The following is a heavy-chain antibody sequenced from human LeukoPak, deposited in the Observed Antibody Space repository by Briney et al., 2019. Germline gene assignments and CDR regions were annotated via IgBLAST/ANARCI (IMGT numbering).Heavy chain of an antibody. CDR2: INPNSGGT. V-gene: IGHV1-2*02. CDR3: ARVRFDYAALSYDY. D-gene: IGHD4-17*01. J-gene: IGHJ4*02. Sequence: ASVKVSCKASGYTFTGYYKHWVRQAPGQGLEWMGWINPNSGGTNYAQKFQGRVTMTRDTSISTAYMELSRLRSDDTAVYYCARVRFDYAALSYDYWGQGTLVTVSS. CDR1: GYTFTGYY.